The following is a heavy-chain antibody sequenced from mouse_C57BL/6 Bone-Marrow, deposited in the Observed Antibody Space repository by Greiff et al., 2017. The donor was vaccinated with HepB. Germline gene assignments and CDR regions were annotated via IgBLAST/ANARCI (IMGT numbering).Heavy chain of an antibody. Sequence: QVQLQQSGPELVKPGASVKISCKASGYAFSSSWMNWVKQRPGKGLEWIGRIYPGDGDTNYNGKFKGKATLTADKSSSTAYMQLSRLTSEDSAVYFCAGDYVGFAYWGQGTLVTVSA. J-gene: IGHJ3*01. CDR3: AGDYVGFAY. CDR2: IYPGDGDT. CDR1: GYAFSSSW. V-gene: IGHV1-82*01. D-gene: IGHD2-4*01.